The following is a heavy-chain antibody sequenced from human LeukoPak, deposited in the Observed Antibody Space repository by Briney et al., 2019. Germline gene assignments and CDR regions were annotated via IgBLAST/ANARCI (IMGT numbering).Heavy chain of an antibody. CDR1: GFTFSTYG. J-gene: IGHJ6*03. D-gene: IGHD4-17*01. V-gene: IGHV3-30*02. CDR2: IRYDGTNK. CDR3: AKDRDYGDYPSAYYYYMDV. Sequence: GGSLRLSCAASGFTFSTYGIHWVRQAPGRGLEWVAFIRYDGTNKWYADSVKGRFTISRDNSKNMLYLQMNSLRAEDTAVYHCAKDRDYGDYPSAYYYYMDVWGKGATVTVSS.